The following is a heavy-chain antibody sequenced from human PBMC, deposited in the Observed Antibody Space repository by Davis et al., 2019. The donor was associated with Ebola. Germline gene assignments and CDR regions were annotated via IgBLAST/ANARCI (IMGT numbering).Heavy chain of an antibody. V-gene: IGHV3-7*03. CDR3: ARSRKYYYDSSGYPSN. CDR2: IKQDGSEK. J-gene: IGHJ4*02. D-gene: IGHD3-22*01. Sequence: GESLKISCAASGFTFSSYWMSWVRQAPGKGLEWVDNIKQDGSEKYYVDSVKGRFTISRDNAKNSLYLQMNSLRAEDTAVYYCARSRKYYYDSSGYPSNWGQGTLVTVSS. CDR1: GFTFSSYW.